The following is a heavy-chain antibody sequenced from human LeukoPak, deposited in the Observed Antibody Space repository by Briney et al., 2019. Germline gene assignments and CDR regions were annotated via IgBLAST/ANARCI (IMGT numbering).Heavy chain of an antibody. CDR3: AARITMIVVPRDDAFDI. V-gene: IGHV3-21*01. J-gene: IGHJ3*02. Sequence: GGSLTLSCAASGFTFSSYSMNWVRQAPGKGLEWVSFISSSSSYIYYADSVKGRFTISRDTSKNSLYLQMNSLRAEDTAVYYCAARITMIVVPRDDAFDIWGQGTMVTVSS. CDR1: GFTFSSYS. D-gene: IGHD3-22*01. CDR2: ISSSSSYI.